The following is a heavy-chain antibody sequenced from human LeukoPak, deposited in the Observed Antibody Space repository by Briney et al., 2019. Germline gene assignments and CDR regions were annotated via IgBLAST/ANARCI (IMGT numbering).Heavy chain of an antibody. D-gene: IGHD6-19*01. CDR1: GFTFSSYD. Sequence: GRSLRLSCAASGFTFSSYDMDWVRQAPGKGLEWVAVVSYDGSNKYYANSVKGRFTISRDNSKNTLYLQMNSLRVEDTAVYYCARVPGWAYDYWGQGTLVTVSS. CDR2: VSYDGSNK. V-gene: IGHV3-30*03. J-gene: IGHJ4*02. CDR3: ARVPGWAYDY.